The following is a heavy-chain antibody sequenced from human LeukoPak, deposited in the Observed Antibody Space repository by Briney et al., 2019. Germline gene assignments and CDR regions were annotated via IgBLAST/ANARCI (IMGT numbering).Heavy chain of an antibody. J-gene: IGHJ4*02. Sequence: GGSLRLSCAASGFTFSSYAMSWVRQAPGKGLEWVSAISGSGGSTYYADSVKGRFTISRDNSKNTLYLQMNSLRAEDTAVYYCAKVGSIVVVPAAYDFDYWGQGTLVTVSS. CDR3: AKVGSIVVVPAAYDFDY. CDR2: ISGSGGST. D-gene: IGHD2-2*01. CDR1: GFTFSSYA. V-gene: IGHV3-23*01.